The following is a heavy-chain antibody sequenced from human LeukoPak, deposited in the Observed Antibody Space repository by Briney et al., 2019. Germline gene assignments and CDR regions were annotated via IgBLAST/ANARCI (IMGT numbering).Heavy chain of an antibody. CDR2: IYTSGST. J-gene: IGHJ5*02. Sequence: SETLSLTCTVSGGSISSYYWSWIRQPAGKGLEWIGRIYTSGSTNYNPSLKSRVTMSVDTSKNQFSLKLSSVTAADTAVYYCARGPPPYCSGGSCYWFDPWGQGTLVTVSS. CDR1: GGSISSYY. CDR3: ARGPPPYCSGGSCYWFDP. D-gene: IGHD2-15*01. V-gene: IGHV4-4*07.